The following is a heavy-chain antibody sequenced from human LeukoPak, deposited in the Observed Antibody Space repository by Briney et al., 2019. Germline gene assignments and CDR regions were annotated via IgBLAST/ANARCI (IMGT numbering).Heavy chain of an antibody. J-gene: IGHJ6*02. Sequence: SETLSLTCAVYGGSFSGYYWSWIRQPPGKGLEWIGEINHSGSTNYNPSLKSRVTISVDTSKNQFSLELSSVTAADTAVYYCARGLRYYGSGSYYNGFGYYYYGMDVWGQGTTVTVSS. V-gene: IGHV4-34*01. CDR3: ARGLRYYGSGSYYNGFGYYYYGMDV. CDR2: INHSGST. D-gene: IGHD3-10*01. CDR1: GGSFSGYY.